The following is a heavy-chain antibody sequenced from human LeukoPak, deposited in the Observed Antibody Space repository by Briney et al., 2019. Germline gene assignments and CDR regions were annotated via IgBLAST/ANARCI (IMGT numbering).Heavy chain of an antibody. J-gene: IGHJ4*02. Sequence: ASVKVSCKASGYTFTSYDINWVRQATGQGLEWMGWMNLNSGNTGYAQKFQGRVTMTRNTSISTAYMELSSLRSEDTAVYYCARASGGGTMIVVVTNFDYWGQGTLVTVSS. D-gene: IGHD3-22*01. V-gene: IGHV1-8*01. CDR2: MNLNSGNT. CDR3: ARASGGGTMIVVVTNFDY. CDR1: GYTFTSYD.